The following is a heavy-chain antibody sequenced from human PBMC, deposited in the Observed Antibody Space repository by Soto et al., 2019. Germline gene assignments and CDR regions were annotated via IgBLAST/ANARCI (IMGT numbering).Heavy chain of an antibody. J-gene: IGHJ4*02. CDR2: INPNSGGT. Sequence: ASVKVSCKASGYTFTGYYMHWVRQAPGQGLEWMGWINPNSGGTNYAQKFQGRVTMTRDTSISTAYMELSRLRSDDTAVYYCAVARGYAIFGAGSYDYWGQGTLVTVSS. CDR3: AVARGYAIFGAGSYDY. V-gene: IGHV1-2*02. D-gene: IGHD3-3*01. CDR1: GYTFTGYY.